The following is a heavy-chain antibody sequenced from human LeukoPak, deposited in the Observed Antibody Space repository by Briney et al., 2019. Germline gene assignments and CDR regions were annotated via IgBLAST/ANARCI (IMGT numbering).Heavy chain of an antibody. CDR3: ARGVGSGSRLRAGDY. CDR2: ISYDGSNK. J-gene: IGHJ4*02. V-gene: IGHV3-30-3*01. D-gene: IGHD1-26*01. CDR1: GFTFSSYA. Sequence: GGSLRLSCAASGFTFSSYAMHWVRQAPGKGLEWVAVISYDGSNKYYADSVKGRFTISRDNSKNTLYLQMNSLRAEDTAVYYCARGVGSGSRLRAGDYWGQGTLVTVSS.